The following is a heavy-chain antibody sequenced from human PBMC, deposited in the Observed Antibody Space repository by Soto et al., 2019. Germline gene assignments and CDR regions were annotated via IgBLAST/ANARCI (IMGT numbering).Heavy chain of an antibody. D-gene: IGHD5-12*01. V-gene: IGHV3-23*01. J-gene: IGHJ6*02. CDR2: ISGSGGST. CDR3: AKDSDYDLSAVYGMDV. CDR1: GFPFSSYA. Sequence: QPGGSLRLSCAASGFPFSSYAMSWVRQAPGKGLEWVSAISGSGGSTYYADPVKGRFTISRDNSKNTLYLQMNSLRAEDTAVYYCAKDSDYDLSAVYGMDVWGQGTTVTVSS.